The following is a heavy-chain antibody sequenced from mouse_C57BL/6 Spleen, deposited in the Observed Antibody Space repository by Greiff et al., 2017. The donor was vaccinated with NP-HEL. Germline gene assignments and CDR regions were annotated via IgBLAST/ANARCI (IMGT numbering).Heavy chain of an antibody. D-gene: IGHD4-1*01. CDR3: VRGGGDWSMDY. Sequence: EVQLQESGPGLVKPSQSLSLTCSVTGYSITSGYYWNWIRQLPGNKLEWMGYISYDGSNNYNPSLKNRISITRDTSRNEFFLKLNSVTTEDTATYYCVRGGGDWSMDYWGQGTSVTVSS. CDR1: GYSITSGYY. CDR2: ISYDGSN. V-gene: IGHV3-6*01. J-gene: IGHJ4*01.